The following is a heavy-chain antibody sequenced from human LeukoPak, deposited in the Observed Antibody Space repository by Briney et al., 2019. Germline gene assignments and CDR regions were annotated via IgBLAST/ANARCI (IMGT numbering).Heavy chain of an antibody. Sequence: GSLRLSCAASGFAFSSYSMNWIRQPPGKGLEWIGEINHSGSTNYNPSLKSRVTISVDTSKNQFSLKLSSVTAADTAVYYCASLQDYSNYGDFDYWGQGTLVTVSS. CDR1: GFAFSSYS. CDR3: ASLQDYSNYGDFDY. V-gene: IGHV4-34*01. D-gene: IGHD4-11*01. CDR2: INHSGST. J-gene: IGHJ4*02.